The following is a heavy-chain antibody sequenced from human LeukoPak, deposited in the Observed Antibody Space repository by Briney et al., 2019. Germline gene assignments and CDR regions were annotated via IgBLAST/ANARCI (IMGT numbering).Heavy chain of an antibody. CDR2: IRSKAYGGTT. Sequence: PGGSLRLSCTASGFTFGDYAMSWVRQAPGEGLEWVGFIRSKAYGGTTEYAASVKGRFTISRDDSKSIAYLQMNSLKTEDTAVYYCTRDDRYYDSSGSLGPIYFQHWGQGTLVTVSS. V-gene: IGHV3-49*04. J-gene: IGHJ1*01. CDR1: GFTFGDYA. CDR3: TRDDRYYDSSGSLGPIYFQH. D-gene: IGHD3-22*01.